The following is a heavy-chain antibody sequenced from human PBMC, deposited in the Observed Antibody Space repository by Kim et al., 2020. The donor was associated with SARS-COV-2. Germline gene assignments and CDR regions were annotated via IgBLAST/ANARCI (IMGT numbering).Heavy chain of an antibody. Sequence: PSLKSRVTISVDTSKNQFSLKLSSVTAADTAVYYCARDHVVPYHKNWFDPWGQGTLVTVSS. D-gene: IGHD2-15*01. J-gene: IGHJ5*02. CDR3: ARDHVVPYHKNWFDP. V-gene: IGHV4-39*07.